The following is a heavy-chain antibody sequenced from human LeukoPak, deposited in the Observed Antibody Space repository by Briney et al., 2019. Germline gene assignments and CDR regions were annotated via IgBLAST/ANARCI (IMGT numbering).Heavy chain of an antibody. CDR2: INHSGST. D-gene: IGHD3-22*01. J-gene: IGHJ4*02. CDR1: GGSFSGYY. CDR3: ARALDSSGFLY. Sequence: SETLSLTCAVYGGSFSGYYWSWIRQPPGKGLEWIGEINHSGSTNYNPSLKSRVTMSVDTSKNQFSLKLSSVTAADTAVYYCARALDSSGFLYWGRGTLVTVSS. V-gene: IGHV4-34*01.